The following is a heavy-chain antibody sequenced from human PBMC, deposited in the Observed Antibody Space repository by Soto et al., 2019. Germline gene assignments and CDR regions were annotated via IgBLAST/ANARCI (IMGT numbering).Heavy chain of an antibody. J-gene: IGHJ6*02. V-gene: IGHV1-18*01. CDR1: GYSFTSYG. D-gene: IGHD2-21*01. Sequence: QVHLVQSGAEVRKPGASVKVSCKASGYSFTSYGISWVRQAPGPGLEWMGWISTDNGNTNYAHNLQGRVSMTIDPSTSTAYMELWSLGSDDTAVYYCARDVPDTSLFFYYYGMDVWGQGTTVTVSS. CDR2: ISTDNGNT. CDR3: ARDVPDTSLFFYYYGMDV.